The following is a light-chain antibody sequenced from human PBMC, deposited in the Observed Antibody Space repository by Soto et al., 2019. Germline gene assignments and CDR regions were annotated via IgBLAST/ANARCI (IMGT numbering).Light chain of an antibody. V-gene: IGLV7-46*01. CDR2: DTT. J-gene: IGLJ2*01. Sequence: QAVVTQEPSLTVSPGGTVTLTCGSSTGVVTSGHWPYWFQQKPGQAPTTLIYDTTNKPSWTPARFSGSLLGGKAALTLSSAQPEDEAVYYCSLTYTSGRVFGGGTKLTVL. CDR1: TGVVTSGHW. CDR3: SLTYTSGRV.